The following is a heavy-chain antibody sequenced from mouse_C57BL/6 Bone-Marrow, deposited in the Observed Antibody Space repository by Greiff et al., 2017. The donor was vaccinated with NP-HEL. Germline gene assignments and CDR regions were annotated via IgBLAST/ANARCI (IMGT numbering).Heavy chain of an antibody. CDR1: GYAFSSSW. J-gene: IGHJ2*01. CDR2: IYPGDGDT. V-gene: IGHV1-82*01. Sequence: QVQLQQSGPELVKPGASVKISCKASGYAFSSSWMNWVKQRPGKGLEWIGRIYPGDGDTNYNGKFKGKATLTADKSSSTAYMQLSSLTSEDSAVYCCTRISYYFDYWGQGTTLTVSS. CDR3: TRISYYFDY.